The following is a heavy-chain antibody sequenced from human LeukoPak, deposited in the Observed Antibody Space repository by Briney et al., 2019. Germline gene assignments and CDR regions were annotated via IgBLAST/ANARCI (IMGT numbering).Heavy chain of an antibody. D-gene: IGHD1-20*01. CDR2: IYYSGST. J-gene: IGHJ5*02. CDR1: GGSISSYY. V-gene: IGHV4-59*01. Sequence: SESLSLTCPVSGGSISSYYWSWIRQPPGKGLEWIGYIYYSGSTNYNPSLKSRVTISVDTSKNQFSLKLSSVTAADTAVYYCARSLTGTTPSPWGQGTLVTVSS. CDR3: ARSLTGTTPSP.